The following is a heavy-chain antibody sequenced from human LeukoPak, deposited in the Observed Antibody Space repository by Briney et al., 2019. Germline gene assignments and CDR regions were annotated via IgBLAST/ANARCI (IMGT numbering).Heavy chain of an antibody. V-gene: IGHV4-38-2*02. CDR2: ISHSGST. CDR1: GYSISSGYF. D-gene: IGHD4-17*01. Sequence: PSETLSLTCTVSGYSISSGYFWGWIRQPPGKGLEWIGSISHSGSTYYNPSLKSRVTISVDTSKNHFSLKLNSVTAADTAVYYCARGHGDYFDYWGQGTLVTVSS. CDR3: ARGHGDYFDY. J-gene: IGHJ4*02.